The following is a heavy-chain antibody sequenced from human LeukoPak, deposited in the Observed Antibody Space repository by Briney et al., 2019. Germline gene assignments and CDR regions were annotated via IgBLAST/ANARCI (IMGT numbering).Heavy chain of an antibody. J-gene: IGHJ3*02. V-gene: IGHV5-51*01. D-gene: IGHD6-13*01. CDR1: GYSFTSYW. Sequence: GESLKISCQGSGYSFTSYWIGWVRQMPGKGLEWRGIVYPGDSDTRYSPSFQGQVTIPADKSIRTAYLQWSSLKASDTAMYYCATRIRYSSSWYEAFDIWGQGTMVTVSS. CDR3: ATRIRYSSSWYEAFDI. CDR2: VYPGDSDT.